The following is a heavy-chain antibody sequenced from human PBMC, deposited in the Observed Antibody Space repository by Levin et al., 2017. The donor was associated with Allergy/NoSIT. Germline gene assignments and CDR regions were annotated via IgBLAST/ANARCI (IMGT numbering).Heavy chain of an antibody. Sequence: GASVKVSCKASGYTFTGYYMHWVRQAPGQGLEWMGWINPNSGGTNYAQKFQGRVTMTRDTSISTAYMELSRLRSDDTAVYYCARLSYSGYDWLDYWGQGTLVTVSS. V-gene: IGHV1-2*02. D-gene: IGHD5-12*01. CDR1: GYTFTGYY. J-gene: IGHJ4*02. CDR2: INPNSGGT. CDR3: ARLSYSGYDWLDY.